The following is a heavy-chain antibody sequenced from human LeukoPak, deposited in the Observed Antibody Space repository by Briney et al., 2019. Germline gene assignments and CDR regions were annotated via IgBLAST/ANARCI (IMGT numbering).Heavy chain of an antibody. CDR2: INHGGGT. CDR3: ARGGDFLDY. V-gene: IGHV4-34*01. D-gene: IGHD2-21*02. CDR1: GGSFRGSY. Sequence: PSETLSLTCTLYGGSFRGSYWSWIRQPPGGGLEWIGEINHGGGTNDNPSLRSRLTISIDTSKNQFSLRLTSVTAADTAMYYCARGGDFLDYWGPGTLVTVSS. J-gene: IGHJ4*02.